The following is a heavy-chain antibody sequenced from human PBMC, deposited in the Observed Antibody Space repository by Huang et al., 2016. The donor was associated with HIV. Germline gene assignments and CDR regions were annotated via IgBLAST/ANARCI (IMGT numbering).Heavy chain of an antibody. CDR3: ARAKDTWDAYDI. Sequence: QVQLVESGGGVVQPGRSLRLSCAASGFPFNNHAMHWVRHAPGKGLDWVEVISNDGSNNHDADSVKGRFTISRDSSKSTLFLHMTSLRTEDTAVYYCARAKDTWDAYDIWGQGTMVIVSS. V-gene: IGHV3-30-3*01. CDR1: GFPFNNHA. CDR2: ISNDGSNN. D-gene: IGHD5-18*01. J-gene: IGHJ3*02.